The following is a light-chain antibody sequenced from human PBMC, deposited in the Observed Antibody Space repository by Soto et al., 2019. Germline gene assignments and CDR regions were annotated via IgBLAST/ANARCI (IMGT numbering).Light chain of an antibody. CDR3: QQYNNWPPWT. CDR2: GAS. V-gene: IGKV3-15*01. J-gene: IGKJ1*01. CDR1: QSISSN. Sequence: EIVMTQSPATLSVSPGERATLSCRASQSISSNLAWYQQKPGQAPRLLIYGASTRATGFPARFSGSGSGTEFTLTISSLQSEDFALYYCQQYNNWPPWTFGQGTKVEIK.